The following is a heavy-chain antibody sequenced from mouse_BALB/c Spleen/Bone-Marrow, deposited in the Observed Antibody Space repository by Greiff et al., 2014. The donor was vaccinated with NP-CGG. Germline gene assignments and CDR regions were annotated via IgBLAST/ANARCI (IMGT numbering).Heavy chain of an antibody. CDR1: GYTFTSYT. Sequence: VQLQQSAAELARPGASVKMSCKASGYTFTSYTMHWVKQRPGQGLEWIGYINPSSGYTEYNQKFKDKTTLTADKSSRTAYMQLSSLTSEDSAVYYCAYWDLAYWGQGTLVTVSA. J-gene: IGHJ3*01. V-gene: IGHV1-4*02. CDR2: INPSSGYT. D-gene: IGHD4-1*01. CDR3: AYWDLAY.